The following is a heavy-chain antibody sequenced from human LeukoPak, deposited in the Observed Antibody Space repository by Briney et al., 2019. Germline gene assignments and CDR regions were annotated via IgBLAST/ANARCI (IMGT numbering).Heavy chain of an antibody. J-gene: IGHJ4*02. CDR2: ISGSGENT. CDR3: AKGSVNYDILTGSYFDY. Sequence: PGGSLRLSCAASGFTFSSYWMSWVRQAPGKGLEWVSSISGSGENTYYADSVKGRFTISRDKSKNTLSLQMNSLRAEDTAVYYCAKGSVNYDILTGSYFDYWGQGTLVTVSS. V-gene: IGHV3-23*01. D-gene: IGHD3-9*01. CDR1: GFTFSSYW.